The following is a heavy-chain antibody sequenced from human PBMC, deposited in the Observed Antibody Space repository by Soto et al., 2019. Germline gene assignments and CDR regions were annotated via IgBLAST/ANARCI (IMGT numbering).Heavy chain of an antibody. J-gene: IGHJ5*02. CDR2: ISTSNGKT. CDR3: ARDLISYSNNALNLLDP. Sequence: QVQLVQSGAEVKKPGASVMLSCKTSGYTFTNHGISWVRQAPGQGLEWMGWISTSNGKTDYTQKLQGRLTLTTDTSTSTAYMQLSNLRSDDTAVYYCARDLISYSNNALNLLDPWGQGTLVTVSS. CDR1: GYTFTNHG. V-gene: IGHV1-18*01. D-gene: IGHD6-13*01.